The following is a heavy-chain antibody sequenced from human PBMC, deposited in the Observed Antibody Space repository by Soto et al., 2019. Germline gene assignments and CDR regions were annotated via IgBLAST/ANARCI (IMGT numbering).Heavy chain of an antibody. Sequence: QVQLVESGGGVVQPGRSLRLSCAASGFTFSSYAMHWVRQAPGKGLEWVAVISYDGSNKYYADSVKGRFTISRDNSKNTLYLQMNSLRAEDTAVYYCARESRGYSSSWSPYYYYYGMDVWGQGTTVTVSS. D-gene: IGHD6-13*01. V-gene: IGHV3-30-3*01. CDR1: GFTFSSYA. CDR3: ARESRGYSSSWSPYYYYYGMDV. J-gene: IGHJ6*02. CDR2: ISYDGSNK.